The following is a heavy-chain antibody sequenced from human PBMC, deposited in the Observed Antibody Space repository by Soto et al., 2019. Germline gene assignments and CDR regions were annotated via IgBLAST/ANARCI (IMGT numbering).Heavy chain of an antibody. Sequence: GASVKVSCKASGCTFSSYAISWARQAPGQGLEWMGGIIPIFGTANYAQKFQGRVTITADESTSTAYMELSSLRSEDTAVYYCAKYRPDIAEAEYDAFDIWGQGTLVTVSS. J-gene: IGHJ5*01. CDR1: GCTFSSYA. CDR3: AKYRPDIAEAEYDAFDI. CDR2: IIPIFGTA. D-gene: IGHD3-16*01. V-gene: IGHV1-69*13.